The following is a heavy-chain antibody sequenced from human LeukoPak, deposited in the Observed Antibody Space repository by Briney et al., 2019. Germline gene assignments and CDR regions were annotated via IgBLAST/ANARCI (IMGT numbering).Heavy chain of an antibody. Sequence: AGGSLRLSCAASGFTFSSYWMHWVRHAPGKGLVWVSRINSDGSSTSYADSVKGRFTISRDNAKNTLYLQMNSLRAEDTAVYYCARAYYYESSSYYRNHFDYWGQGTLVTVSS. CDR2: INSDGSST. CDR1: GFTFSSYW. D-gene: IGHD3-22*01. CDR3: ARAYYYESSSYYRNHFDY. J-gene: IGHJ4*02. V-gene: IGHV3-74*01.